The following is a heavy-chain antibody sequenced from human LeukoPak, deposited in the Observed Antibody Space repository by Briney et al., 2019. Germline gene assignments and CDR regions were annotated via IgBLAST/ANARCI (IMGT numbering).Heavy chain of an antibody. CDR2: INPNSGGT. CDR3: AREVGDGYKIDY. V-gene: IGHV1-2*02. Sequence: GASVKVSCKASGYSFTGYYIHWVRQAPGQRLEWMGWINPNSGGTNYAQKFQGRVTMTRDTSISTAYMELSRLRSDDTAVYYCAREVGDGYKIDYWGQGTLVTVSS. D-gene: IGHD5-24*01. J-gene: IGHJ4*02. CDR1: GYSFTGYY.